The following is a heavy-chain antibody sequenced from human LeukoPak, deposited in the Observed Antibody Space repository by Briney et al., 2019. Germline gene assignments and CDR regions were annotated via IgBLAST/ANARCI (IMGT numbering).Heavy chain of an antibody. J-gene: IGHJ4*02. V-gene: IGHV3-33*01. D-gene: IGHD6-19*01. CDR2: IWYDGSNK. CDR1: GFTFSSYG. CDR3: ARHTGRIAVAGTLGY. Sequence: GGSLRLSCAASGFTFSSYGMHWVRQAPGKGLEWVAVIWYDGSNKYYADSVKGRFTISRDNSKNTLYLQMNSLRAEDTAVYYCARHTGRIAVAGTLGYWGQGTLVTVSS.